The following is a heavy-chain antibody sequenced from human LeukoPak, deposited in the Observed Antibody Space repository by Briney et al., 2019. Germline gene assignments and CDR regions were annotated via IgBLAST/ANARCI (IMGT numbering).Heavy chain of an antibody. D-gene: IGHD2/OR15-2a*01. CDR3: ARHHSMTEFDY. V-gene: IGHV4-39*01. CDR2: INYRGST. J-gene: IGHJ4*02. Sequence: PSETLSLTCTVSGGSISSSSYYWGWVRQPPGRGLEWLGSINYRGSTYYNPSLKSRVTISVDTSKNQFSLKLSSVTAADTAVYYCARHHSMTEFDYWGQGTLVTVSS. CDR1: GGSISSSSYY.